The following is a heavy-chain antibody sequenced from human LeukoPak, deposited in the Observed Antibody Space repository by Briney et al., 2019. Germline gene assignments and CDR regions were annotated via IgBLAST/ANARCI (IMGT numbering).Heavy chain of an antibody. V-gene: IGHV3-49*03. D-gene: IGHD2-15*01. Sequence: GGSLRLSCTASGFTFGDYSMTWFRQAPGKGLEWVSFIRNKASGGTTEHAASVRGRFTTSRDDSKSIAYLQMNSLKTEDTALYYCTRERIMTDFWGQGTLVTVSS. J-gene: IGHJ4*02. CDR3: TRERIMTDF. CDR2: IRNKASGGTT. CDR1: GFTFGDYS.